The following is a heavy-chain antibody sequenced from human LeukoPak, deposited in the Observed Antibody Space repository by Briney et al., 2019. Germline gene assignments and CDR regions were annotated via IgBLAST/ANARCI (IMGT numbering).Heavy chain of an antibody. CDR2: INPKIGGT. Sequence: GASVKVSCKASGYTFAGYYMHWVRQAPGQGLEWMGWINPKIGGTNYAQKFQGRVTMTRDTSISTAYMELSRLRSDDTAVYYCAREIGSGSFLGNWGQGTLVTVSS. V-gene: IGHV1-2*02. D-gene: IGHD3-10*01. CDR3: AREIGSGSFLGN. CDR1: GYTFAGYY. J-gene: IGHJ4*02.